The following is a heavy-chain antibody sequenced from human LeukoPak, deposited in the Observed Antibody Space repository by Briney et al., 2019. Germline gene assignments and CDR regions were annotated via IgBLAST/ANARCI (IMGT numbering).Heavy chain of an antibody. CDR2: ISYDGSNK. CDR1: GFTFSSYG. J-gene: IGHJ5*02. CDR3: AKGIAAAEGFDP. V-gene: IGHV3-30*18. Sequence: PGRSLRLSCAASGFTFSSYGMHWVRQAPGKGLERVAVISYDGSNKYYADSVKGRFTISRDNSKNTLYLQVNSLRAEDTAVYYCAKGIAAAEGFDPWGQGTLVTVSS. D-gene: IGHD6-13*01.